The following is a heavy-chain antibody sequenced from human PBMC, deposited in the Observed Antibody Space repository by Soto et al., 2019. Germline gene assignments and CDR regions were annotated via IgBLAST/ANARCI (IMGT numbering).Heavy chain of an antibody. CDR2: ISYDGSNQ. Sequence: VKLVESGGGVVQPGGSLRLSCAASGFTFNIYGMHWVRQAPDKGLEWVALISYDGSNQYYADSVRGRFTVSRDNAKNSLFLQMNSLRAEDTAVYYCARDLTGYAMDVWGQGTTVTVSS. J-gene: IGHJ6*02. V-gene: IGHV3-30*03. CDR1: GFTFNIYG. D-gene: IGHD2-2*01. CDR3: ARDLTGYAMDV.